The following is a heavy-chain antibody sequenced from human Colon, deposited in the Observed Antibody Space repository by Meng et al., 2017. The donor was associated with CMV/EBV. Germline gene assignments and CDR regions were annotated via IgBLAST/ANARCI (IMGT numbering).Heavy chain of an antibody. CDR1: GGSMNYFH. V-gene: IGHV4-59*01. CDR2: FYYTGTT. Sequence: SETLSLTCSVSGGSMNYFHWSWIRQAPGKGLEWIGSFYYTGTTNYNPSLESRVTISVDTSGNQFSLKLRSVTAADTAVYYCARGSAPHLAAAGIFDYWGQGMLVTVSS. D-gene: IGHD6-13*01. J-gene: IGHJ4*02. CDR3: ARGSAPHLAAAGIFDY.